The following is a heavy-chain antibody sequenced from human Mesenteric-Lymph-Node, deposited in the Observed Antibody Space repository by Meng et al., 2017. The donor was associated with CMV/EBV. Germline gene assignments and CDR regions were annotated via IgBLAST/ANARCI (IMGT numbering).Heavy chain of an antibody. CDR1: GFTVSSNY. CDR2: IYSGGST. J-gene: IGHJ4*02. D-gene: IGHD5-18*01. CDR3: TREWAPAAGYNYGYFDY. Sequence: GESLKISCAASGFTVSSNYMSWVRQAPGKGLEWVSVIYSGGSTYYADSVKGRFTISRDNSKNTLHLQMNSLRAEDTAVYYCTREWAPAAGYNYGYFDYWGQGTLVTVSS. V-gene: IGHV3-66*02.